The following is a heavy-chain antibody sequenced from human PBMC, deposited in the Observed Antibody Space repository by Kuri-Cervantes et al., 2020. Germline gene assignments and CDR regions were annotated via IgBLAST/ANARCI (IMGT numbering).Heavy chain of an antibody. CDR1: GASISTNY. J-gene: IGHJ3*02. CDR2: IHHTGST. CDR3: ARDRRLVTPIDAFDI. V-gene: IGHV4-59*13. D-gene: IGHD3-9*01. Sequence: SETLSLTCTVSGASISTNYWSWIRQSPGKGLEWIGYIHHTGSTNHIPSLKSRVTISIDTSKNQFSLKLTSVIAADTAVYYCARDRRLVTPIDAFDIWGQGTMVTVSS.